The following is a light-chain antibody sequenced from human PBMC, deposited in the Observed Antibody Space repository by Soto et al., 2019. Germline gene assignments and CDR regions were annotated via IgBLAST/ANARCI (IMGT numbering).Light chain of an antibody. J-gene: IGKJ2*01. CDR1: RSVLYSSNNKNY. V-gene: IGKV4-1*01. CDR2: WAS. Sequence: DFVMTQSPDSLAVSLCERATINCKSSRSVLYSSNNKNYLAWYQQKPGQPPKLLISWASTRESGVPNRFSGSGSGTDFPLTISSLQPEDVAVYSCEQHFSTPYTLVQGTKLEIK. CDR3: EQHFSTPYT.